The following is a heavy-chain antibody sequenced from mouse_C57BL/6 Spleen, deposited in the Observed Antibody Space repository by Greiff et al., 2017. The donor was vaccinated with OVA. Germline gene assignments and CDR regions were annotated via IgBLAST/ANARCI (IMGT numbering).Heavy chain of an antibody. D-gene: IGHD2-10*01. V-gene: IGHV1-20*01. CDR1: GYSFTGYF. CDR3: ARGRLLDAMDY. CDR2: INPYNGDT. Sequence: EVKLMESGPELVKPGDSVKISCKASGYSFTGYFMNWVMQSHGKSLEWIGRINPYNGDTFYNQKFKGKATLTVDKSSSTAHMELRSLTSEDSAVYYCARGRLLDAMDYWGQGTSVTVSS. J-gene: IGHJ4*01.